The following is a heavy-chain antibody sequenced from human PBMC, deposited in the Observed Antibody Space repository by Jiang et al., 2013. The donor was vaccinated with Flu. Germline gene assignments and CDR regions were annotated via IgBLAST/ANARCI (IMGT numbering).Heavy chain of an antibody. CDR1: GGSISSSSYY. Sequence: CPGLVKPSETLSLTCTVSGGSISSSSYYWGWIRQPPGKGLEWIGSIYYSGSTYYNPSLKSRVTISVDTSKNQFSLKLSSVTAADTAVHYCARHRLNIVVVPAATNWFDPWGQGTLVTVSS. J-gene: IGHJ5*02. V-gene: IGHV4-39*01. CDR3: ARHRLNIVVVPAATNWFDP. CDR2: IYYSGST. D-gene: IGHD2-2*01.